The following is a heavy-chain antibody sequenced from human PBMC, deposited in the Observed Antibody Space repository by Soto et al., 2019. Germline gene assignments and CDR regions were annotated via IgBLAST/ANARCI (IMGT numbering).Heavy chain of an antibody. CDR3: ARRTVGWYFEL. CDR2: ISGSGGST. J-gene: IGHJ2*01. V-gene: IGHV3-23*01. Sequence: EVQLLESGGGLVQPGGSLRLSCAASGFTFSIYAMNWVRQAPGKGLEWVSVISGSGGSTYYADSVKGRFTISRDNSKHTLDLPMNSLRAEDTAVYWCARRTVGWYFELWGRGTLVTVSS. D-gene: IGHD4-17*01. CDR1: GFTFSIYA.